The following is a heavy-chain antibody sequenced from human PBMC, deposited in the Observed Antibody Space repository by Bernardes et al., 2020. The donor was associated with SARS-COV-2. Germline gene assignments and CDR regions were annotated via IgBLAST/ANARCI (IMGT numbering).Heavy chain of an antibody. J-gene: IGHJ4*02. Sequence: GGSLRLSCAVSGFTVSSNYMSWVRQAPAKGLEWVYVIYSGGSTYYTDSVKGRFTISRDNSKNTLYLKMNSLRSDDTAVYYCARGGITIVQGVIDPGPRGGRPDYWGQGTLVTVSS. D-gene: IGHD3-10*01. V-gene: IGHV3-53*05. CDR1: GFTVSSNY. CDR2: IYSGGST. CDR3: ARGGITIVQGVIDPGPRGGRPDY.